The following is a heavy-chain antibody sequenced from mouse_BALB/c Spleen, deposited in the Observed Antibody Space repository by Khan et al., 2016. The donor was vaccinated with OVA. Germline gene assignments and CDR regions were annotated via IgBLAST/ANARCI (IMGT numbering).Heavy chain of an antibody. J-gene: IGHJ3*01. Sequence: EVQLQASGPSLVKPSQTLSLTCSVTGDSITSGYWSWIRKFPGNKLEYMGYMIYTGYTDYNPSLKSRLAITRHTSKNQYYLQLNYVTTEDTASYDCARSTYRYDFAYWGQGTLVTVSA. CDR1: GDSITSGY. D-gene: IGHD2-14*01. CDR2: MIYTGYT. V-gene: IGHV3-8*02. CDR3: ARSTYRYDFAY.